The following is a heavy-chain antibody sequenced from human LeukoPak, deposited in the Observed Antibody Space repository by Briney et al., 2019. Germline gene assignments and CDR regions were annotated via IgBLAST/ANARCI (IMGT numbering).Heavy chain of an antibody. CDR1: GGSISSRSYY. J-gene: IGHJ4*02. CDR2: IYYSGST. CDR3: ARHNRGDNADY. Sequence: SETLSLTCTVSGGSISSRSYYWGWIRQPPGKGLEWIGSIYYSGSTYYNPSLKSRVTISVDTSKNQFSLKLSSVTAADTAVYYCARHNRGDNADYWGQGTLVTVSS. V-gene: IGHV4-39*01. D-gene: IGHD4-17*01.